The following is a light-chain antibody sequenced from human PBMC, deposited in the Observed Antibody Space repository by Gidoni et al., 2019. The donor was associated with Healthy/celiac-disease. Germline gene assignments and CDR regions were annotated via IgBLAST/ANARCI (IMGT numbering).Light chain of an antibody. CDR3: QQYGSSPRGFT. V-gene: IGKV3-20*01. J-gene: IGKJ3*01. CDR2: GAS. CDR1: QSVSSSY. Sequence: EIVLTQSPGTLSLSPGERATLSCRASQSVSSSYLAWYQQNPGQAPRLLIYGASSRATGIPDRFSGSGSGTDFTLTISRLVPEDFAVYYCQQYGSSPRGFTFGPGTKVDIK.